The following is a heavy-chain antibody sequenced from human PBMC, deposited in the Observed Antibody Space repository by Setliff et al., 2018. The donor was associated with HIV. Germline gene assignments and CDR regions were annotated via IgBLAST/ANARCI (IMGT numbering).Heavy chain of an antibody. D-gene: IGHD6-19*01. CDR2: ISGYNGNT. CDR3: ARVPYRSAWFSGGHDAFDV. V-gene: IGHV1-18*01. CDR1: GYTFSSYG. J-gene: IGHJ3*01. Sequence: ASVKVSCKASGYTFSSYGISWVRQAPGQGLEWMGWISGYNGNTKCVQKLQGRVTMTTDTSTRTVYMELRSLRHDDTAEYFCARVPYRSAWFSGGHDAFDVWGQGTMVTVSS.